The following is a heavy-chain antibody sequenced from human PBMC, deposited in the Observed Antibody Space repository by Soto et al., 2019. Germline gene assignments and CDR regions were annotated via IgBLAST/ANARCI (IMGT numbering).Heavy chain of an antibody. J-gene: IGHJ4*02. CDR3: ARHVAMARTRGFDY. CDR2: IYHRGTT. D-gene: IGHD6-19*01. CDR1: GGSISDNW. V-gene: IGHV4-4*02. Sequence: QVQLQESGPGLVKPSGTLSLTCAVSGGSISDNWWSWVRQPPGKGLEWIGEIYHRGTTNYNPSLKSRVSILVDKSASQISLTLNSVTAADTAVYYCARHVAMARTRGFDYWGQGTLVTVSS.